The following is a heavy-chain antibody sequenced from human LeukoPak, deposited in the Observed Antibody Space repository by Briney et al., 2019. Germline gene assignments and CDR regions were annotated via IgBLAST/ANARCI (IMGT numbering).Heavy chain of an antibody. V-gene: IGHV1-2*02. CDR1: GYTFTGYY. CDR3: ARASPVYCSGGSCAWFDP. D-gene: IGHD2-15*01. CDR2: INPNSGGT. Sequence: ASVKVSCKASGYTFTGYYMHWVRQAPGQGLEWMGWINPNSGGTNYAQKLQGRVTMTTDTSTSTAYMELRSLRSDDTAVYYCARASPVYCSGGSCAWFDPWGQGTLVTVSS. J-gene: IGHJ5*02.